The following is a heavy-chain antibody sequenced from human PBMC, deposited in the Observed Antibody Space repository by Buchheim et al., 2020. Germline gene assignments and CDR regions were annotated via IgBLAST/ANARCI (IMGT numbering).Heavy chain of an antibody. V-gene: IGHV4-61*02. CDR1: GDSISSTSHS. CDR2: VYTTGSP. CDR3: ARGVTGPGAAYYYGMDV. D-gene: IGHD3-9*01. J-gene: IGHJ6*02. Sequence: QVQLQESGPGLVKPSQTLSLTCTVSGDSISSTSHSWNWIRQPAGKGLEWIGRVYTTGSPNYNHSLKSRVGISLETSQNQFSLWLSSVTAADTAVYYCARGVTGPGAAYYYGMDVWGQGTT.